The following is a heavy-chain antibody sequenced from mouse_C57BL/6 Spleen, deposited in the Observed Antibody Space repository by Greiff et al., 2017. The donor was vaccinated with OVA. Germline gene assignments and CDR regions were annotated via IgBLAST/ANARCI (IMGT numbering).Heavy chain of an antibody. CDR2: IAPETGGT. D-gene: IGHD1-1*01. Sequence: VKLVESGAELVRPGASVTLSCKASGYTFTDYEMHWVKQTPVHGLEWIGAIAPETGGTAYNQKFKGKAILTADKSSSTAYMELRSLTSEDSAVYYCTRDYYGSSDYWGQGTTLTVSS. V-gene: IGHV1-15*01. CDR3: TRDYYGSSDY. J-gene: IGHJ2*01. CDR1: GYTFTDYE.